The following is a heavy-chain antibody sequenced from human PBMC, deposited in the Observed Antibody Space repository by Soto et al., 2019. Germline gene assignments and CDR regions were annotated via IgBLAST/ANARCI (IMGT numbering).Heavy chain of an antibody. Sequence: PGGSLRLSCAASGFTFSSYAMHWVRQAPDKGLEWVAVISYDGSNKYYADSVKGRFTISRDNSKDTLYLQMNSLRAEDTAVYYCARGSIAPPPPSFSDYRGQGTLVTVSS. CDR2: ISYDGSNK. J-gene: IGHJ4*02. CDR3: ARGSIAPPPPSFSDY. CDR1: GFTFSSYA. V-gene: IGHV3-30-3*01.